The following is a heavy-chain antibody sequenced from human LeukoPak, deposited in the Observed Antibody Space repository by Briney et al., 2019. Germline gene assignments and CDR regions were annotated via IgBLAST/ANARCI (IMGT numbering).Heavy chain of an antibody. Sequence: PGGSLRLSCAASGFTFSDYYMSWIRQAPGKGLEWVSYISSSGSTIYYADSVKGRLTISRDNAKNSLYLQMNSLRAEDTAVYYCARDLSGTVMVTDAFDIWGQGTMVTVSS. CDR2: ISSSGSTI. CDR3: ARDLSGTVMVTDAFDI. V-gene: IGHV3-11*04. D-gene: IGHD5-18*01. J-gene: IGHJ3*02. CDR1: GFTFSDYY.